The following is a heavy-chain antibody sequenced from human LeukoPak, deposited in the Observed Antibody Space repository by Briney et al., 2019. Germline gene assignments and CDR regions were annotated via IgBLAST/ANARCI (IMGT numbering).Heavy chain of an antibody. J-gene: IGHJ6*02. CDR2: IWYDGSKK. CDR1: GFTFRSHG. D-gene: IGHD4-11*01. Sequence: GGSVRLSCGASGFTFRSHGMQWVRQAPGKGLEWVAVIWYDGSKKYYADSVKGRFTISRDNSKNTLDLQMSSLRAEDTAEYYCARSNTVTSNYYYGMDVWGQGTTVTVSS. CDR3: ARSNTVTSNYYYGMDV. V-gene: IGHV3-33*01.